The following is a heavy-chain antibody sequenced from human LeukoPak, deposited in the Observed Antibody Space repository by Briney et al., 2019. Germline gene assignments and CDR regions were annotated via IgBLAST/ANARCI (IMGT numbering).Heavy chain of an antibody. CDR2: IIPIFGTA. V-gene: IGHV1-69*13. Sequence: SVTVSCKASGGTFSSYAISWVRQAPGQGLEWMGGIIPIFGTANYAQKFQGRVTITADESTSTAYMELSSLRSEDTAVYYCAPYYYDSSGYYFSDYWGQGTLVTVSS. D-gene: IGHD3-22*01. J-gene: IGHJ4*02. CDR1: GGTFSSYA. CDR3: APYYYDSSGYYFSDY.